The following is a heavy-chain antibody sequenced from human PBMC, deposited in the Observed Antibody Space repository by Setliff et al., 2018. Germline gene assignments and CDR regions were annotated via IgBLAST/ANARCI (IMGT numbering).Heavy chain of an antibody. CDR3: ARGSGAVVVAATPFAY. D-gene: IGHD2-15*01. CDR1: GGSISSHY. Sequence: PSETLSLTCTVSGGSISSHYWSWVRQPPGKGLEWIGSIYYSGGTNYNPPLKSRVSISVDTSKNQFSLKLSPVTAADTAVYYCARGSGAVVVAATPFAYWGQGTLVTISS. V-gene: IGHV4-59*11. CDR2: IYYSGGT. J-gene: IGHJ4*02.